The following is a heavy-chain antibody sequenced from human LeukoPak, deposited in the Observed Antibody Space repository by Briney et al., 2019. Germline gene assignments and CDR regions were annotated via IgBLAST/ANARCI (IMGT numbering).Heavy chain of an antibody. V-gene: IGHV4-59*01. CDR1: GGSISSYY. CDR2: IYSSGST. D-gene: IGHD3-22*01. J-gene: IGHJ4*02. CDR3: ARNYDSSGYTAFGY. Sequence: SETLSLTCTVSGGSISSYYWSWIRQPPGKGLEWIGHIYSSGSTNYNPSLKSRVTISVDTSKNQFSLKLSSVTAADTGVYYCARNYDSSGYTAFGYWGRGTLVTVSS.